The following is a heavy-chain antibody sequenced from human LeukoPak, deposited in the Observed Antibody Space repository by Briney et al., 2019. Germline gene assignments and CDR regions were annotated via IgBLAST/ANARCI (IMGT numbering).Heavy chain of an antibody. CDR3: AKRDTSGLRYFEN. J-gene: IGHJ4*02. V-gene: IGHV3-23*01. Sequence: EGSLRLSCAASGLTYMSWVRQAPGKGLEWVSVISDSGGTTLYADSVKGRFTISRDNSKNTLYLHMNSLRAEDTAVYYCAKRDTSGLRYFENWGQGTLVTVSS. CDR2: ISDSGGTT. CDR1: GLTY. D-gene: IGHD3-22*01.